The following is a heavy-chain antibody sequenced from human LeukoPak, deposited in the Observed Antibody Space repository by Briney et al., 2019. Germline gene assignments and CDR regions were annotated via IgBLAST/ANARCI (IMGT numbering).Heavy chain of an antibody. V-gene: IGHV4-39*01. CDR2: IYYSGST. D-gene: IGHD4-17*01. Sequence: SETLSLTCTVSGGSISSSSYYWGWIRQPPGKGLEWIGSIYYSGSTYYNPSLKSRVTISVDTSKNQFSLKLSSVTAADTAVYYCARPPIGEIQYYFDYWGQGTLVTVSS. J-gene: IGHJ4*02. CDR3: ARPPIGEIQYYFDY. CDR1: GGSISSSSYY.